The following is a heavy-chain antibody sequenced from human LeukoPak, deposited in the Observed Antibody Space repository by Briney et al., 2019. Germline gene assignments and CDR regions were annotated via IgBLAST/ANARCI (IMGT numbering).Heavy chain of an antibody. CDR3: AKGSDYPDN. V-gene: IGHV3-30*18. CDR2: ISYDGSNK. CDR1: GFNFSSYG. Sequence: PGGSLRLSCAASGFNFSSYGMHWVRQAPGKGLEWVEVISYDGSNKYYADSVKGRFTISRDNSKNTLYLQMNSLRAEDTCVYYCAKGSDYPDNWPQGTVVSVS. J-gene: IGHJ4*02.